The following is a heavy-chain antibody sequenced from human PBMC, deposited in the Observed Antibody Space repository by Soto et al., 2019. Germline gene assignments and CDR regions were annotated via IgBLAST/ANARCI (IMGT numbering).Heavy chain of an antibody. Sequence: SETLSLTCTVSGGSISSGGYYWSWIGQHPGKGLEWIGYIYDSGTTYYNPSLKSRVTISVDRSKNQFSLKLSSVTAADTAVYYCARAHYGDYGYGMDVWGQGTTVTVSS. D-gene: IGHD4-17*01. CDR2: IYDSGTT. V-gene: IGHV4-30-2*01. CDR3: ARAHYGDYGYGMDV. J-gene: IGHJ6*02. CDR1: GGSISSGGYY.